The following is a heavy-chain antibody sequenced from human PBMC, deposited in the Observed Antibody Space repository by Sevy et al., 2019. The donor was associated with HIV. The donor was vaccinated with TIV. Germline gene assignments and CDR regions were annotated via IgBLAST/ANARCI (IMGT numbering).Heavy chain of an antibody. Sequence: GGSLRLSCAASGFTFSSYAMSWVRQAPGKGLEWVSAISGSGGSTYYADSVKGRFTISRDNSKNTLYLQMNSLGAEDTAVYYCAKDLYDILTGYSTTFDYWGQGTLVTVSS. D-gene: IGHD3-9*01. CDR3: AKDLYDILTGYSTTFDY. CDR2: ISGSGGST. V-gene: IGHV3-23*01. CDR1: GFTFSSYA. J-gene: IGHJ4*02.